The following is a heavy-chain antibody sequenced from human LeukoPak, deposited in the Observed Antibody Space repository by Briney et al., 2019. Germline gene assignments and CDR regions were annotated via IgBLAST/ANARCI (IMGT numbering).Heavy chain of an antibody. V-gene: IGHV3-11*01. CDR3: ARDNCSGGSCYRGYFDY. D-gene: IGHD2-15*01. J-gene: IGHJ4*02. CDR1: GFTFSDYF. Sequence: PGGSLRLSCAASGFTFSDYFMSWIRQAPGKGLEWVSYISSSGSTIYYADSVKGRFTISRDNAKNSLYLQMNSLRAEDTAVYYCARDNCSGGSCYRGYFDYWGQGTLVTVSS. CDR2: ISSSGSTI.